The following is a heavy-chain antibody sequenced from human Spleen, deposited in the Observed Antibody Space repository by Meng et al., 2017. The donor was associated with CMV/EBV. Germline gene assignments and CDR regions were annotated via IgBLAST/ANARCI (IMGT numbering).Heavy chain of an antibody. Sequence: SGYIFTDYYMHWVRQAPGQGLEWMGWVNPNSGSTDYAQKFEGRVTMTRDTSISTAYMELSRLRSEDTAVYYCARRRAGSSTSRYFDYWGQGTLVTVSS. CDR3: ARRRAGSSTSRYFDY. J-gene: IGHJ4*02. CDR2: VNPNSGST. D-gene: IGHD2-2*01. CDR1: GYIFTDYY. V-gene: IGHV1-2*02.